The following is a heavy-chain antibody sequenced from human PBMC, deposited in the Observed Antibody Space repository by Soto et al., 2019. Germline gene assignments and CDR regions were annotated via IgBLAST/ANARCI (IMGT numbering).Heavy chain of an antibody. V-gene: IGHV4-30-4*01. CDR2: IYYSGST. CDR1: GGSISSGDYY. D-gene: IGHD3-22*01. Sequence: QVQLQESGPGLVKPSQTLSLTCTVSGGSISSGDYYWSWIRQHPGKGLEWIGYIYYSGSTYYNPSLTSLVTISVDTSKNQFSLKLSSVTAADTAVYYCASTPYYYDSSGYYRLKTPVFDYWGQGTLVTVSS. J-gene: IGHJ4*02. CDR3: ASTPYYYDSSGYYRLKTPVFDY.